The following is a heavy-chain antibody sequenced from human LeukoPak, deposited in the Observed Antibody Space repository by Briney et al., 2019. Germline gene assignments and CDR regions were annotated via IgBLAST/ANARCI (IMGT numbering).Heavy chain of an antibody. CDR3: ARDDTSGYDYGDYARGY. J-gene: IGHJ4*02. CDR1: GGTFSSYT. V-gene: IGHV1-69*04. D-gene: IGHD4-17*01. CDR2: IIPILGIA. Sequence: ASVKVSCKASGGTFSSYTISWVRQAPGQGLEWMGRIIPILGIANYAQKFQGRVTITADKSTSTAYMELSSLRSEDTAVYYCARDDTSGYDYGDYARGYWGQGTLVTVSS.